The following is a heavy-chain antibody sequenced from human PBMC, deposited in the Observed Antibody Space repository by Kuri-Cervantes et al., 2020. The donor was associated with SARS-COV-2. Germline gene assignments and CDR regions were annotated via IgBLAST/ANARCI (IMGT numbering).Heavy chain of an antibody. Sequence: ASVTVSYKASGYTFTTYYIHWVRQAPGQGLEWMGIINPSGGGTSYAQKFQGRVAVTRDTPTSTVYMELSSLRSEDTAVYYCARDPTTVTTGIGMDVWGQGTTVTVSS. CDR1: GYTFTTYY. V-gene: IGHV1-46*01. CDR2: INPSGGGT. CDR3: ARDPTTVTTGIGMDV. D-gene: IGHD4-17*01. J-gene: IGHJ6*02.